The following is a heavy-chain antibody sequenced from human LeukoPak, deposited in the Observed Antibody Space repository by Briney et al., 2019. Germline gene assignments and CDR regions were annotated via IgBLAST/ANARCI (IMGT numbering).Heavy chain of an antibody. CDR2: ISAYNGNT. CDR1: GYTFTSYG. CDR3: ARDTYFDTTPLDY. V-gene: IGHV1-18*01. J-gene: IGHJ4*02. D-gene: IGHD3-22*01. Sequence: ASVKVSCKASGYTFTSYGISWVRQAPGQGLEWMGWISAYNGNTNYAQKLQGRVTLTTDKSTTTAYMELRSLRSDDTAVYYCARDTYFDTTPLDYWGRGTLVTVSS.